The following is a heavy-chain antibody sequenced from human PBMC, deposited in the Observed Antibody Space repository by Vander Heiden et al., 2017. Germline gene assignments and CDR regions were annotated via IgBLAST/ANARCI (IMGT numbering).Heavy chain of an antibody. CDR1: GFTFDAYA. V-gene: IGHV3-9*01. CDR2: ISWNSGSI. J-gene: IGHJ6*02. CDR3: AKDTEYSSGWQSRMDV. D-gene: IGHD6-19*01. Sequence: EVQLVESGGGLVQPGRSLRLSCAASGFTFDAYAMHWVRQAPGKGLEWVSGISWNSGSIGYADSVNGRFTISRDNAKNSLYLQMNSLRAEDTALYYCAKDTEYSSGWQSRMDVWGQGTTVTVSS.